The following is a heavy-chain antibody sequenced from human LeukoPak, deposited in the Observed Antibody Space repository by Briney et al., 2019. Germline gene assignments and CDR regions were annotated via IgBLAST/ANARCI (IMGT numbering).Heavy chain of an antibody. J-gene: IGHJ4*02. CDR1: GFTFSNFA. CDR2: SWYAGGNK. Sequence: GRSLRLSCAASGFTFSNFAIHWVRQAPGKGLEWVAVSWYAGGNKYYADSVKGRFTISRDESKNTVSLQMNSLRTDDTAMYYCATANPTPRGINFDSWGQGTLVTVSS. V-gene: IGHV3-33*01. D-gene: IGHD3-10*01. CDR3: ATANPTPRGINFDS.